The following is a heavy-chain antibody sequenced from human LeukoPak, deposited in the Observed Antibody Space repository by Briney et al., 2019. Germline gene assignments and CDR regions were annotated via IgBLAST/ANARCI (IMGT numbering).Heavy chain of an antibody. CDR1: GFTFSSYA. CDR2: ISYDGSNK. J-gene: IGHJ6*02. Sequence: PGGSLRLSCAASGFTFSSYAMHWVRQAPGKGLEWVAVISYDGSNKYYADSVKGRFTISRDNSKNTLYLQMNSLRAEDTAVYYCARDRGYDILTGYPPGMDVWGQGTTVTVSS. CDR3: ARDRGYDILTGYPPGMDV. D-gene: IGHD3-9*01. V-gene: IGHV3-30-3*01.